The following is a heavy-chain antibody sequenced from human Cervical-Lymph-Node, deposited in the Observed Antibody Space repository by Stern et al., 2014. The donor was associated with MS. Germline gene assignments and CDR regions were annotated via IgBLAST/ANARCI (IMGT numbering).Heavy chain of an antibody. CDR2: VIPFVGTS. CDR3: ARGGGDNWFDP. D-gene: IGHD3-16*01. V-gene: IGHV1-69*06. Sequence: QVQLVQSGAEVKKPGSSVKVSCKSSGGISWVRQAPGQGLEWMGGVIPFVGTSNYAQKFPGRVTITADTSTHTAYLELSSLKPDDPAVCYCARGGGDNWFDPWGQGTLVTVSS. J-gene: IGHJ5*02. CDR1: GG.